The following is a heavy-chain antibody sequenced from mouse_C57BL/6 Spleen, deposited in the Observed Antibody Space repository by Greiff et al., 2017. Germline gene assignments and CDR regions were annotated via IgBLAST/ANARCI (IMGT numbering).Heavy chain of an antibody. CDR1: GFTFSDYG. J-gene: IGHJ4*01. D-gene: IGHD6-1*01. V-gene: IGHV5-17*01. CDR2: ISSGSSTI. CDR3: ARSTTICSFALDY. Sequence: EVQRVESGGGLVKPGGSLKLSCAASGFTFSDYGMHWVRQAPEKGLEWVAYISSGSSTIYYADTVKGRFTISRDNAKNTLFLQMTSLRSEDTSMYYCARSTTICSFALDYWRQVTSLTFSP.